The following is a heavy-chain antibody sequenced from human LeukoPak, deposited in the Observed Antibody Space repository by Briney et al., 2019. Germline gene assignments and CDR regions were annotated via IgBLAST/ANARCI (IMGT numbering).Heavy chain of an antibody. Sequence: ASVKVSCKASGYTFTGYYMHWVRQAPGQGLEWMGRINPNSGGTSYAQKFQGRVTMTRDTSISTAYMELSRLRSDDTAVYYCARGRPHHSSTSCYDYWGQGTLVTVSS. J-gene: IGHJ4*02. CDR3: ARGRPHHSSTSCYDY. D-gene: IGHD2-2*01. CDR2: INPNSGGT. V-gene: IGHV1-2*06. CDR1: GYTFTGYY.